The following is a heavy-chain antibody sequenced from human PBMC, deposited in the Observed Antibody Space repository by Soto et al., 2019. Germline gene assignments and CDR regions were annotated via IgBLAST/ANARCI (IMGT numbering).Heavy chain of an antibody. CDR1: GGSVSSDSYY. D-gene: IGHD3-3*01. V-gene: IGHV4-61*01. Sequence: SSETLSLTCSVSGGSVSSDSYYWSWIRQPPGKGLEWIGYIYYSGSTKYNPSLKSRVTMSVDTSKNQFSLKLSSVTAADTAVYYCAREITIFGVIIIPGWFDPWGQGTLVTVSS. CDR2: IYYSGST. CDR3: AREITIFGVIIIPGWFDP. J-gene: IGHJ5*02.